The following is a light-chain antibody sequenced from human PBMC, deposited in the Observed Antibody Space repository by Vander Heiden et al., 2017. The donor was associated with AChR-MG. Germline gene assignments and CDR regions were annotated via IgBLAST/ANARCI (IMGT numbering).Light chain of an antibody. V-gene: IGLV2-14*01. CDR1: SSDVGGYNY. J-gene: IGLJ1*01. Sequence: QSALTQPASVSGSPGQSITISCTGTSSDVGGYNYVSWYQQHPGKAPKLMIYDVSKRPSGVSNRFSGSKSGNTASLTISGLQAEDEADYYCSSYTSSSTLVVFGTGTKVTGL. CDR3: SSYTSSSTLVV. CDR2: DVS.